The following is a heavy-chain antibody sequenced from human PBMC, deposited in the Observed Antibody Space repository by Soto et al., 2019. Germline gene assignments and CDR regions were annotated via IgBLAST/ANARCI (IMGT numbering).Heavy chain of an antibody. D-gene: IGHD3-22*01. CDR1: GGSISTTTYY. Sequence: SETLSLTCTVSGGSISTTTYYWAWIRQPPGKGMEWVGTVYYSGTTYYNPSLKTRLTISVDTSKNQFSLKLNSVTAADTAFYYCARYYDTSNRPYFHHWGQGTLVTVSS. CDR3: ARYYDTSNRPYFHH. J-gene: IGHJ1*01. CDR2: VYYSGTT. V-gene: IGHV4-39*01.